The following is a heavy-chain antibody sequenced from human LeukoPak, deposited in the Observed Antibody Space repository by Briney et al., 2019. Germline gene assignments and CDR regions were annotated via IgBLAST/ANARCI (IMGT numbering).Heavy chain of an antibody. J-gene: IGHJ4*02. Sequence: ASVKVSCKASGYTFTSYYIHWVRQAPGQGLEWMEVINVSGGGTTYAQRLQGRITMTRDTSTSTLYMELSSLRSEDTAVYYCAREGVAGTGLDYWGQGTLVTVSS. V-gene: IGHV1-46*01. CDR1: GYTFTSYY. D-gene: IGHD6-13*01. CDR2: INVSGGGT. CDR3: AREGVAGTGLDY.